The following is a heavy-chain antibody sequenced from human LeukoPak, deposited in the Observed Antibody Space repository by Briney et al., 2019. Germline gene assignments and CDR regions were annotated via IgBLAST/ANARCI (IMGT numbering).Heavy chain of an antibody. CDR1: RFTFSSYS. J-gene: IGHJ3*02. V-gene: IGHV3-21*04. CDR2: ISSSSSYI. Sequence: NPGGSLRLSCAASRFTFSSYSMNWVRQAPGKGLEWVSSISSSSSYIYYADSVKGRFTISRDSAKNSLYLQMNSPRAEDTALYYCAKDGDGSSWYELEHFDIWGQGTMVTVSS. CDR3: AKDGDGSSWYELEHFDI. D-gene: IGHD6-13*01.